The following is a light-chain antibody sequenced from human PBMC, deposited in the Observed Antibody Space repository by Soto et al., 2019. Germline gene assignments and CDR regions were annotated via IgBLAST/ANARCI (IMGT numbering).Light chain of an antibody. J-gene: IGKJ4*01. CDR3: QQLDGFPLT. Sequence: DIQLTQSPPFLSASVGDRVTITCRASQGISSYLAWYQQKPGKAPKLLIYGAFSLQSGVPSRFSGRGSGKGIALPIRSPAAEDSAAYFRQQLDGFPLTFGGGTTVEI. CDR1: QGISSY. CDR2: GAF. V-gene: IGKV1-9*01.